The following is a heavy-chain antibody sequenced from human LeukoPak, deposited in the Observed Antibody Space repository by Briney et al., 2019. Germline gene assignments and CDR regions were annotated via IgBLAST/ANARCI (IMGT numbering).Heavy chain of an antibody. V-gene: IGHV3-30-3*01. CDR2: ISYDGSNK. J-gene: IGHJ4*02. CDR1: GFTFSSYA. Sequence: GRSLRLSCAASGFTFSSYAMHRVRQAPGKGLEWVAVISYDGSNKYYADSVKGRFTISRDNSKNTLYLQMNSLRAEDTAVYYCARDWLAGDYGPDYWGQGTLVTVSS. D-gene: IGHD4-17*01. CDR3: ARDWLAGDYGPDY.